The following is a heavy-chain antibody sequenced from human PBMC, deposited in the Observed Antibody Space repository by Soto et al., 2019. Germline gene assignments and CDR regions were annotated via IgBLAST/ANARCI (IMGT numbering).Heavy chain of an antibody. J-gene: IGHJ3*01. CDR3: ARDRSPRHTPYWVDAFDF. D-gene: IGHD2-8*02. CDR1: GFTLSTFW. CDR2: INRDGSVQ. V-gene: IGHV3-7*05. Sequence: EVQLVESGGGWVQPGGSLRLSCAASGFTLSTFWMTWLRQTPGKGLEWVANINRDGSVQDYVDSVAGRFTISRDNAKNSLYLQMDSLRAEDAAVYYCARDRSPRHTPYWVDAFDFWCPGTMVTVSS.